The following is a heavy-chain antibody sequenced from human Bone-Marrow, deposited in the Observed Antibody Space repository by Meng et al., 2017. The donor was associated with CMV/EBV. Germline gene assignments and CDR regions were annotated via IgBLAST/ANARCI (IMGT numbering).Heavy chain of an antibody. CDR1: ASISSGDYY. Sequence: ASISSGDYYWTWIRQPPGKGLAWIGYIYYSGSTSYNPSLKSRVTISVDTSKSQFSLNLSSVTAADTAVYYCARTYYDFWSGYHLDYWGQGTLVTVSS. J-gene: IGHJ4*02. CDR2: IYYSGST. D-gene: IGHD3-3*01. V-gene: IGHV4-30-4*08. CDR3: ARTYYDFWSGYHLDY.